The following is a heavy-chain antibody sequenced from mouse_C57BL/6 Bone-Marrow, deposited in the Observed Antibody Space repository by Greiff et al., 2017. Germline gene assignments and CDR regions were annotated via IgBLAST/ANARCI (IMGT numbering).Heavy chain of an antibody. CDR1: GFSLTSYA. CDR3: ARKPLGSSYWYMDV. V-gene: IGHV2-9-1*01. Sequence: VQVVESGPGLVAPSQSLSITCTVSGFSLTSYAISWVRQPPGKGLEWLGVIWTGGGTNYNSALKSRLSISKDNSKSQVFLKMNSLQTDDTARYYCARKPLGSSYWYMDVWGTGTTVTVSS. J-gene: IGHJ1*03. CDR2: IWTGGGT. D-gene: IGHD1-1*01.